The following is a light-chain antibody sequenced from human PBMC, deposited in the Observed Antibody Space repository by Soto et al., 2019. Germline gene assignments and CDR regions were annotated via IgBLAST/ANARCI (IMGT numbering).Light chain of an antibody. J-gene: IGKJ1*01. CDR2: AAS. CDR1: QSVSATY. Sequence: EIVLTQSPGTLSLSPGESATLSCRATQSVSATYLAWYQQKPGQAPRLLIYAASSRATDIPDRFSGSGSGTDFTLAINRLEPEDFAVYWCQHYGTSTRTFGQGTKVEIK. V-gene: IGKV3-20*01. CDR3: QHYGTSTRT.